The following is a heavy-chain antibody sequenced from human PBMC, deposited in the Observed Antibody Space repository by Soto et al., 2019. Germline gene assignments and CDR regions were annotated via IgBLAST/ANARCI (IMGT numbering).Heavy chain of an antibody. J-gene: IGHJ3*02. CDR2: IIPILGIA. CDR1: GGTFSSYT. D-gene: IGHD3-22*01. Sequence: QVQLVQSGAEVKKPGSSVKVSCKASGGTFSSYTISWVRQAPGQGLEWMGRIIPILGIANYAQKFQGRVTITADKSTSTAYMELSSLRSEDTAVYYCARWGITYYYDSSGYLGAFDIWGQGTMVTVSS. V-gene: IGHV1-69*02. CDR3: ARWGITYYYDSSGYLGAFDI.